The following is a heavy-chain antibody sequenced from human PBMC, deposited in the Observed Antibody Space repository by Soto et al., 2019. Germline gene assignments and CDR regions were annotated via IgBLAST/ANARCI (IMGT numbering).Heavy chain of an antibody. V-gene: IGHV4-31*03. CDR2: IYYSGTT. CDR3: ARSVFP. CDR1: GGSISSGGYY. Sequence: QVQLQESGPGLVKPSQTLSLTCTVSGGSISSGGYYWSWIRQHPGKGLEWIGYIYYSGTTYYNPSLMSRFTTPLDTSKNQFSLKLSSVTAADMAVYYCARSVFPWGQGTLVTVSS. J-gene: IGHJ5*02.